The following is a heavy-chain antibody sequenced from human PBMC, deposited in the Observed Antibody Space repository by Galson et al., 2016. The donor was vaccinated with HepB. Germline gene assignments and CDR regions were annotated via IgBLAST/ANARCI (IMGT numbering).Heavy chain of an antibody. D-gene: IGHD2-21*01. V-gene: IGHV6-1*01. Sequence: CAISGDSVTSDETMWNWIRQSPSRGLEWLGRTYYRSQWFSEYAMSVKGRITVTADTSGNQVSLRLSSVTAADTAVYYCVRSPCGGECHTDFWGQGTLVTVSS. J-gene: IGHJ4*02. CDR1: GDSVTSDETM. CDR3: VRSPCGGECHTDF. CDR2: TYYRSQWFS.